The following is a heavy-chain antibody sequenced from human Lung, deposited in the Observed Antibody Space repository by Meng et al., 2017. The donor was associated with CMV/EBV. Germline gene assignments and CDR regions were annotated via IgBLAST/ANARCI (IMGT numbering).Heavy chain of an antibody. CDR3: ARVYYDSTNYYFSFGY. Sequence: LSLXCVGSGYSFGNYAMHWVRQAPGKGLEWVAVISYDGDKKFYTDSVKGRFTISRDNSKNTLILQMNSLRTEDTAVYYCARVYYDSTNYYFSFGYWGQGXLVTVSS. V-gene: IGHV3-30*04. CDR1: GYSFGNYA. CDR2: ISYDGDKK. D-gene: IGHD3-22*01. J-gene: IGHJ4*02.